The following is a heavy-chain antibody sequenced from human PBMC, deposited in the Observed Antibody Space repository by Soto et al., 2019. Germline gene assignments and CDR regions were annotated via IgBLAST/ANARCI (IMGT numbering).Heavy chain of an antibody. Sequence: ASVQVSFKASGYPFTGYHVHWVRQAPGQALEWIGWIKNISGGTNYPLKFHGSVNMTRHTSISTAYMDLSRLRSYDTALYYCARASTSWSYYYYYGMDVWGQGTTVTVSS. D-gene: IGHD6-13*01. CDR1: GYPFTGYH. J-gene: IGHJ6*01. CDR3: ARASTSWSYYYYYGMDV. CDR2: IKNISGGT. V-gene: IGHV1-2*02.